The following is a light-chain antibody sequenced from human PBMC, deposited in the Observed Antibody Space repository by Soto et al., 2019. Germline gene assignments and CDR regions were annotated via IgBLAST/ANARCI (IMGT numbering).Light chain of an antibody. CDR1: QGISSY. CDR2: AAS. Sequence: DIQLTQSPSFLSASVGDRVTITCRASQGISSYLAWYQQKLGKAPKLLIYAASTLQSGVPSRFSGSGSGTEFTLTISSLQTEDFATYYCQQLNSYPLTFGGGTKVEIK. J-gene: IGKJ4*01. CDR3: QQLNSYPLT. V-gene: IGKV1-9*01.